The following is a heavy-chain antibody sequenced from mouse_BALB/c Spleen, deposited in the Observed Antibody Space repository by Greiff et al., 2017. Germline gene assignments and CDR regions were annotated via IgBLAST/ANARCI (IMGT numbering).Heavy chain of an antibody. Sequence: EVHLVESGGGLVQPGGSRKLSCAASGFTFSSFGMHWVRQAPEKGLEWVAYISSGSSTIYYADTVKGRFTISRDNPKNTLFLKMTSLRSEDTAMYYCARYPLYDGYSYWYFDVWGAGTTVTVSS. D-gene: IGHD2-3*01. CDR1: GFTFSSFG. J-gene: IGHJ1*01. CDR3: ARYPLYDGYSYWYFDV. CDR2: ISSGSSTI. V-gene: IGHV5-17*02.